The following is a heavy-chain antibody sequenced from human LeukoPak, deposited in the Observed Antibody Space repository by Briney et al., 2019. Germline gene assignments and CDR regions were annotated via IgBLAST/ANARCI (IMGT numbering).Heavy chain of an antibody. J-gene: IGHJ4*02. CDR1: GFXFGDXX. CDR2: IRSKAYGGTT. D-gene: IGHD2-15*01. V-gene: IGHV3-49*03. CDR3: TTGGVVVVVAATLADY. Sequence: RXXXXASGFXFGDXXXSWFXQAPXXXXEWVGFIRSKAYGGTTEYAASVKGRFTISRDDSKSIAYLQMNSLKTEDTAVYYCTTGGVVVVVAATLADYWGQGTLVTVSS.